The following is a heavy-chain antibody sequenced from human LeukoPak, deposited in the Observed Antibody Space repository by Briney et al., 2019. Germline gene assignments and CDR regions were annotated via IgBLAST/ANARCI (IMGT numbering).Heavy chain of an antibody. J-gene: IGHJ1*01. CDR1: GFTFSSLW. D-gene: IGHD1-14*01. CDR3: ARESPYNGGSAEYFQH. V-gene: IGHV3-7*03. CDR2: IKQDGSEK. Sequence: GGSLRLSCAASGFTFSSLWMSWVRQAPGKGLEWVANIKQDGSEKYYVDSVKGRSSISRDNAKNSMYLQMNSLRAEDTAVYYCARESPYNGGSAEYFQHWGQGTLVTVSS.